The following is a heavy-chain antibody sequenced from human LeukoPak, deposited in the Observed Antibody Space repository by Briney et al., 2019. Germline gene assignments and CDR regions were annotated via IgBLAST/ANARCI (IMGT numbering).Heavy chain of an antibody. D-gene: IGHD3-10*01. V-gene: IGHV3-11*05. Sequence: GGSLRLSCAASGFTFSDYYMSWIRQAPGKGLEWVSYISSSTYTNYADSVKGRFTISRDNAKNSLYLQMNSLRAEDTAVYYCAKDGRKGYGSGSLDYWGQGTLVTVSS. CDR1: GFTFSDYY. CDR2: ISSSTYT. J-gene: IGHJ4*02. CDR3: AKDGRKGYGSGSLDY.